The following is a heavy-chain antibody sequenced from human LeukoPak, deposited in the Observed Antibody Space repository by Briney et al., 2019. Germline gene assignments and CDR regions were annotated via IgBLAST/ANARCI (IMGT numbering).Heavy chain of an antibody. J-gene: IGHJ5*02. CDR1: GGSISSYY. CDR3: ARGNSNYWSSTLGWFDP. V-gene: IGHV4-59*01. Sequence: PSETLSLTCTVSGGSISSYYWSWIRQPPGKGLEWIGYIYYSGSTNYNPSLKSRVTISVDTSKNQFSLKLSSVTAADTAVYYCARGNSNYWSSTLGWFDPWGQGTLVTVSS. D-gene: IGHD4-11*01. CDR2: IYYSGST.